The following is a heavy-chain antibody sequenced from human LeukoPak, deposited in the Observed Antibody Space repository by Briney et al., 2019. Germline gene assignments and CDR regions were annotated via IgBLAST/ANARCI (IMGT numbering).Heavy chain of an antibody. V-gene: IGHV1-69*02. CDR2: IIPILGIA. CDR1: VGTFSSYT. Sequence: ASVKISCKASVGTFSSYTISWVRQAPGQGLEWMGRIIPILGIANYAQKFQGRVTITADKSPSTAYMELSSLRSEDTAVYYCASWRQIGGNLRFDYWGQGTLVTVSS. D-gene: IGHD4-23*01. J-gene: IGHJ4*02. CDR3: ASWRQIGGNLRFDY.